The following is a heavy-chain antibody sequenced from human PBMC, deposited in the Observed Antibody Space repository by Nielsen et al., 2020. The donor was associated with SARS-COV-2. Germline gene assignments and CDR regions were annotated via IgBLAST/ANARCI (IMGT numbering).Heavy chain of an antibody. Sequence: WLRQPPGKGLEWVSVIYSGGSTYYADSVKGRFTISRDNSKNTLYLQMSSLRAEDTAVYYCARDLSKCSGGSCYRWDAFDIWGQGTMVTVSS. J-gene: IGHJ3*02. CDR2: IYSGGST. D-gene: IGHD2-15*01. V-gene: IGHV3-53*01. CDR3: ARDLSKCSGGSCYRWDAFDI.